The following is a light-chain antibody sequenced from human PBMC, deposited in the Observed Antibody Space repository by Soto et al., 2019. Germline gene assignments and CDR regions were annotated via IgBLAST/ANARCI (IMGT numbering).Light chain of an antibody. V-gene: IGKV3-15*01. Sequence: EIVMTQSPATLSVSPGERATLSCRASQSVSSNLAWYQQKPGQAPRLLIYDASTRATDIPATFSGSGSGTEFTLTFSSLQSEDFVVYYCQQYDKWPLTVGGGTKVDSK. CDR1: QSVSSN. CDR3: QQYDKWPLT. CDR2: DAS. J-gene: IGKJ4*01.